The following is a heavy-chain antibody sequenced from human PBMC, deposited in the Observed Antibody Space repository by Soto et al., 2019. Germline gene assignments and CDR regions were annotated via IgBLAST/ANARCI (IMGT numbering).Heavy chain of an antibody. CDR3: AGPAVSYYYDSSGTFDY. V-gene: IGHV4-39*01. D-gene: IGHD3-22*01. CDR1: GGSISSSSYY. Sequence: SETLSLTCTVSGGSISSSSYYWGWIRQPPGKGLEWSGSIYYSCSTYYNPSLKSRFTISVDTSKNQFSLKLSTVTAADTAVYYCAGPAVSYYYDSSGTFDYWGQGTLVTVSS. CDR2: IYYSCST. J-gene: IGHJ4*02.